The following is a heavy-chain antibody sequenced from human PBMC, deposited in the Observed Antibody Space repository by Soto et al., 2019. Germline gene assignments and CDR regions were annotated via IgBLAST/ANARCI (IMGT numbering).Heavy chain of an antibody. CDR2: ISGSGGST. D-gene: IGHD3-3*01. CDR3: AKPNDFWSGYWADAFDI. J-gene: IGHJ3*02. CDR1: GFTFSSYA. Sequence: GGSLRLSCAASGFTFSSYAMSWVRQAPGKGLEWVSAISGSGGSTYYADSVKGRFTISRDNSKNTLYLQMNSLRAEDTAVYYCAKPNDFWSGYWADAFDIWGQGTMVTVSS. V-gene: IGHV3-23*01.